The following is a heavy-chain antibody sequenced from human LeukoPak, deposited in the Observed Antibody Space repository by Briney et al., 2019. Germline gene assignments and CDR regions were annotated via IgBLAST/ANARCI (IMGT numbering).Heavy chain of an antibody. J-gene: IGHJ6*02. D-gene: IGHD4-17*01. Sequence: PSETLSLTCTVSGASISNYYWSWIRQTPEKGLEWMGHIHTSGASRYYPSLESRLTISVDTSKNQFSLQLRSVTAADTAVYYCAREDPQTTVPEGMDVWGQGTTVTVSS. CDR2: IHTSGAS. CDR1: GASISNYY. V-gene: IGHV4-59*01. CDR3: AREDPQTTVPEGMDV.